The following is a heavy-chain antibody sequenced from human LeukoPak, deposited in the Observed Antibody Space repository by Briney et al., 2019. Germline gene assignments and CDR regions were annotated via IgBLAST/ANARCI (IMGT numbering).Heavy chain of an antibody. CDR2: INHSGST. CDR1: GGSFSGYY. Sequence: SETLSLTCAVYGGSFSGYYWSWIRQPPGKGLEWIGEINHSGSTNYNPSLKSRVTISVDTSKNQFSLKLSSVTAADTAVYYCARGSRRWLQLGYFDYWGQGTLVTVSS. CDR3: ARGSRRWLQLGYFDY. J-gene: IGHJ4*02. V-gene: IGHV4-34*01. D-gene: IGHD5-24*01.